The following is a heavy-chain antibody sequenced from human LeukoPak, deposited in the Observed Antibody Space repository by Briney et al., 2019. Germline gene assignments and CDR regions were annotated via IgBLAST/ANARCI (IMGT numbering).Heavy chain of an antibody. CDR2: IYSGGST. CDR1: GFTVSSNY. J-gene: IGHJ4*02. V-gene: IGHV3-53*01. Sequence: GGSLCLSCAASGFTVSSNYMSWVRQAPGKGLEWVSVIYSGGSTYYADSVKGRFTISRDNSKNTLYLQMNSLRAEDTAVYYCGRVLAVAHDYWGRGTLVTVSS. CDR3: GRVLAVAHDY. D-gene: IGHD6-19*01.